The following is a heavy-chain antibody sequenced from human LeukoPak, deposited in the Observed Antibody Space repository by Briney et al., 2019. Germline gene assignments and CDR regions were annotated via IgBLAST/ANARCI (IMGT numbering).Heavy chain of an antibody. J-gene: IGHJ4*02. D-gene: IGHD5-24*01. Sequence: GGSLRLSCAASGFTFSSYSMNWVRQAPGKGLEWVSSISSSNSYIYYADSVKGRFTISRDNAKNSLYLQMNSLRAEDTAVYYCARPSRDDFNWASDYWGQGTLVTVSS. V-gene: IGHV3-21*01. CDR3: ARPSRDDFNWASDY. CDR1: GFTFSSYS. CDR2: ISSSNSYI.